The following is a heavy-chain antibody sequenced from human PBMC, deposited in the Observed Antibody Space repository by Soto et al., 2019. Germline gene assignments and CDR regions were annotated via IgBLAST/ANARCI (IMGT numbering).Heavy chain of an antibody. Sequence: QVHLVESGGDLVKPGGSLRLSCAASEFSFSDYYMNWLRQAPGKGLEWVSSISSRDNTIYYADSVQGRFTISRDNAKNSADLQMNSLRAEDTAVYYCARTYGGYPPLYYGMDVWGQGTTVTVSS. J-gene: IGHJ6*02. V-gene: IGHV3-11*01. CDR1: EFSFSDYY. CDR3: ARTYGGYPPLYYGMDV. D-gene: IGHD5-12*01. CDR2: ISSRDNTI.